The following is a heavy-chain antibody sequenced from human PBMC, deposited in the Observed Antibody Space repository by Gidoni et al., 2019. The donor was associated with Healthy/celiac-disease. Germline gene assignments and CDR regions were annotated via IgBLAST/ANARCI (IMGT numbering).Heavy chain of an antibody. D-gene: IGHD6-19*01. CDR2: IYHSGST. J-gene: IGHJ4*02. CDR3: ARVATGYSSGWYEDY. V-gene: IGHV4-38-2*02. Sequence: QVQLQESGPGLVKPSETLSLTCTVSGYSISSGYYWGWIRQPPGKGLEWIGSIYHSGSTYYNPSLKSRVTISVDTSKNQFSLRLSSVTAADTAVYYCARVATGYSSGWYEDYWGQGTLVTVSS. CDR1: GYSISSGYY.